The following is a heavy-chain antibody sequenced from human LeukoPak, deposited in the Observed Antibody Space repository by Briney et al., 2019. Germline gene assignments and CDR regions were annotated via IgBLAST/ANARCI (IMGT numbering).Heavy chain of an antibody. Sequence: PSETLSLTCTVSGGSIDSRSHYWGWIRQPPGKGLEWIGSFYYSVSTYYNPSLKSRVTISVDTSKNQFSLKVNSVTAADTAVYFCARRYPSVNNRFDPWGQGTLVTVSS. V-gene: IGHV4-39*01. D-gene: IGHD3-16*01. J-gene: IGHJ5*02. CDR3: ARRYPSVNNRFDP. CDR1: GGSIDSRSHY. CDR2: FYYSVST.